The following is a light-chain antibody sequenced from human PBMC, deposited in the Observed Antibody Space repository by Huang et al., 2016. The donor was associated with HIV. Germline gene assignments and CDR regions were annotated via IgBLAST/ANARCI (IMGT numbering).Light chain of an antibody. CDR1: SNINTL. J-gene: IGKJ4*01. CDR3: QQRVNGLT. V-gene: IGKV3-11*01. Sequence: LSWLASSNINTLLGLYQQRPGQPPRLLSSEASSRGPGVAARFSGSGAGTDFTLTISSLESEDFATYYCQQRVNGLTFGGGTKV. CDR2: EAS.